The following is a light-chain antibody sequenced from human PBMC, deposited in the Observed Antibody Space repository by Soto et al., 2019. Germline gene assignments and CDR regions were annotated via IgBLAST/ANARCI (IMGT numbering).Light chain of an antibody. Sequence: DIQMTQSPSSLSASIGDRVTITCRASQGIGVRLAWFQKKPGKAPQFLIQAASSLQSRVPSRFSGSGSGTEFILTINSLQPEDVAVYYCLQVNSFPRTFGQGTKVDI. J-gene: IGKJ1*01. CDR3: LQVNSFPRT. V-gene: IGKV1-12*01. CDR2: AAS. CDR1: QGIGVR.